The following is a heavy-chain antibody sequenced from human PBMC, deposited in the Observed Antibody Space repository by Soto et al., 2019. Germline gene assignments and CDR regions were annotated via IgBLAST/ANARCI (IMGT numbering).Heavy chain of an antibody. V-gene: IGHV1-18*01. Sequence: QVQLVQSGAEVKKPGASVKVSCKASGYTFTSYGLSWVRQAPGQGLEWMGWINGYTGNTNYAQKFQGRVTMTTDTSTNTAYLDLWTLISDDTAGYYCARSWVTGKGGMDVWGQGTTVTVSS. CDR2: INGYTGNT. CDR3: ARSWVTGKGGMDV. D-gene: IGHD3-16*01. CDR1: GYTFTSYG. J-gene: IGHJ6*02.